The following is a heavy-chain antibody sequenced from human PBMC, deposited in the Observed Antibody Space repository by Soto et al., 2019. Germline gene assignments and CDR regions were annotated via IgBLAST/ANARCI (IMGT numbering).Heavy chain of an antibody. V-gene: IGHV4-39*01. CDR1: GGSISSSSYY. CDR3: ASPFSGSLNAFDI. D-gene: IGHD1-26*01. J-gene: IGHJ3*02. CDR2: IYYSGGT. Sequence: SETLSLTCTVSGGSISSSSYYWGWIRQPPGKGLEWIGSIYYSGGTYYNPSLKSRVTISVDTSKNQFSLKLSSVTAADTAVYYCASPFSGSLNAFDIWGQGTMVTVSS.